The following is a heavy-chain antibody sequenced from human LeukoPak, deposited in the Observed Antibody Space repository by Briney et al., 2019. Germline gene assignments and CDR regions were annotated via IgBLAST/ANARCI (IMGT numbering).Heavy chain of an antibody. CDR1: GFTFSSYA. CDR3: AKGGSLKSYFGAFDY. CDR2: ISGSGGST. V-gene: IGHV3-23*01. D-gene: IGHD2/OR15-2a*01. Sequence: GGSLRLSCAASGFTFSSYAMSWVRQAPGKGLEWVSAISGSGGSTYYADSVKGRFTISRHNSKDTLYLQMNSLRAEDTAVYYCAKGGSLKSYFGAFDYWGQGTLVTVSS. J-gene: IGHJ4*02.